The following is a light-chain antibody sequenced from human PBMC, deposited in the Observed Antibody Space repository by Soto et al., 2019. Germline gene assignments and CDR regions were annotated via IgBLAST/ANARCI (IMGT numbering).Light chain of an antibody. V-gene: IGKV3-20*01. CDR2: GAS. CDR3: HHYET. J-gene: IGKJ1*01. Sequence: EIAVTRSPGTLSLSPEDRATLSCSAIQSVSRSYLGWYQKKPGQAPRLLMYGASIRAAGVPDRFSGSGSGTEFTLTISRLEHEDFTVYYCHHYETFGQGTKVDIK. CDR1: QSVSRSY.